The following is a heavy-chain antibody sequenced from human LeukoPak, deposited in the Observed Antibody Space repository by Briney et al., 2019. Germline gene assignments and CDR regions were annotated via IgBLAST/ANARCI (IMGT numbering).Heavy chain of an antibody. CDR1: GGSISSSSYY. CDR3: ARDGAGGHDYWFDP. CDR2: IYYSGST. D-gene: IGHD5-12*01. V-gene: IGHV4-39*07. Sequence: SETLSLTCTVSGGSISSSSYYWGWIRQPPGKGLEWIESIYYSGSTYYNPSLKSRVTISVDTSKNQFSLKLSSVTAADTAVYYCARDGAGGHDYWFDPWGQGTLVTVSS. J-gene: IGHJ5*02.